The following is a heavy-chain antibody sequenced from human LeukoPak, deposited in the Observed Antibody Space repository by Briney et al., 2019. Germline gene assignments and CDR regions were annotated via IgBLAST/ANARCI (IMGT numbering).Heavy chain of an antibody. CDR2: IYYSGIT. J-gene: IGHJ5*02. CDR1: GGSITSHY. V-gene: IGHV4-59*11. D-gene: IGHD3-10*01. Sequence: SETLSLTCTVSGGSITSHYWSWIRQPPGLGLEWIGYIYYSGITGYNPSLKSRVTTSVDTSKNQFSLKLSSVTAADTAVYYCARDGTYGSGSYNWFDPWGQGTLVTVSS. CDR3: ARDGTYGSGSYNWFDP.